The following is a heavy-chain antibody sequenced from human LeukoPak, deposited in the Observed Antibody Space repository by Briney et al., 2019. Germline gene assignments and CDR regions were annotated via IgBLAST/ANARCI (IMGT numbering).Heavy chain of an antibody. V-gene: IGHV3-7*01. CDR1: GFTFSRYW. CDR3: ARGLLEWLRLETYYFDY. CDR2: IKTDGSQK. Sequence: GGSLRLSCAASGFTFSRYWLTWVRQAPGKGLEWVANIKTDGSQKYYVASLKGRFSISRDNANNSLYLQMNSLRVDDTAIYYCARGLLEWLRLETYYFDYWGQGTLVTVSS. J-gene: IGHJ4*02. D-gene: IGHD3-3*01.